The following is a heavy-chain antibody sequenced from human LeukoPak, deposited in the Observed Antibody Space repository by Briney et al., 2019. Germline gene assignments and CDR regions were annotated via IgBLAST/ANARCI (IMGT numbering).Heavy chain of an antibody. CDR3: AKGNGYNCFDY. V-gene: IGHV3-30*18. Sequence: GGSLRLSCAASGFTFSSYGMHGVRQAPGKGLEWVAVISYDGSNKYYADSVKGRFTISRDNSKNTLYLQMNSLRAEDTAVYYCAKGNGYNCFDYWGQGTLVTVSS. D-gene: IGHD5-24*01. CDR2: ISYDGSNK. CDR1: GFTFSSYG. J-gene: IGHJ4*02.